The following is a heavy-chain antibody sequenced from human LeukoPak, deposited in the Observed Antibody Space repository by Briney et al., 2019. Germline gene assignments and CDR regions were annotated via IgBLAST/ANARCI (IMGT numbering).Heavy chain of an antibody. Sequence: SETLSLTCTVSGGSISSGGYYWSWLRQHPGKGLEWIGYIYYSGSTYYNPSLKSRVTISVDTSKNQFSLKLSSVTAADTAVYYCARDLANWGSPDAFDIWGQGTMVTVSS. CDR1: GGSISSGGYY. CDR2: IYYSGST. V-gene: IGHV4-31*03. CDR3: ARDLANWGSPDAFDI. D-gene: IGHD7-27*01. J-gene: IGHJ3*02.